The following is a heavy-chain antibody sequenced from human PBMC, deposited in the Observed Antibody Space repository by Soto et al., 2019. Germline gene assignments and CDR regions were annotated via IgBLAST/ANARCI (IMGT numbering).Heavy chain of an antibody. D-gene: IGHD6-19*01. Sequence: EVPLVESGGGLIQPGGSLRLSCAASGFSVSSNYMSWVRQAPGKGLERVSLIHSDGSTYYADSVKGRFTISRDNSRNTLYLQMNSLRAEDAAIYYCARDMIRRGSDWSYWYFDLWGRGTLVTVSS. J-gene: IGHJ2*01. CDR3: ARDMIRRGSDWSYWYFDL. V-gene: IGHV3-53*01. CDR1: GFSVSSNY. CDR2: IHSDGST.